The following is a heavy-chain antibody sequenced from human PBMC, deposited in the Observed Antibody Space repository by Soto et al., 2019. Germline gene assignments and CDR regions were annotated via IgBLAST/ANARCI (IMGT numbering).Heavy chain of an antibody. V-gene: IGHV4-59*08. CDR1: GGSISSYY. CDR2: IYYSGST. J-gene: IGHJ5*02. Sequence: SETLSLTCTVSGGSISSYYWSWIRQPPGKGLEWIGYIYYSGSTNYNPSLKSRVTISVDTSKNQFSLKLRFVTAADTAIYYCARHPKGYGGNPNWFDPWGQGTLVTVSS. CDR3: ARHPKGYGGNPNWFDP. D-gene: IGHD4-17*01.